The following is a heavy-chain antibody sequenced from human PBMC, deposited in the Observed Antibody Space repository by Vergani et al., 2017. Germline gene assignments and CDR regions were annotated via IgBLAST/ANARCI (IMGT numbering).Heavy chain of an antibody. V-gene: IGHV3-15*01. CDR3: ILGAREMATIMDYYYGMDV. Sequence: EVQLVESGGGLVKPGGSLRLSCAASGFTFSNAWMSWVRQAPGKGLEWVGRIKSKTDGGTTDYAAPVKGRFTISRDDSKNTLYLQMNSLKTEDTAVYYCILGAREMATIMDYYYGMDVWGQGTTVTVSS. J-gene: IGHJ6*02. D-gene: IGHD5-24*01. CDR2: IKSKTDGGTT. CDR1: GFTFSNAW.